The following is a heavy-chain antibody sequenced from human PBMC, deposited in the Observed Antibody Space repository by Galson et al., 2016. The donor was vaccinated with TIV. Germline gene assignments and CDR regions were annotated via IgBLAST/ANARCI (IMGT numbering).Heavy chain of an antibody. V-gene: IGHV1-69*06. CDR1: GGTFSSYV. CDR2: IIPLFRTT. J-gene: IGHJ6*02. Sequence: SVKVSCKASGGTFSSYVFNWVRLAPGQGLEWMGGIIPLFRTTNYAQKFQGRVTITADKSTNTAYMELNSLKYGDTAVYYCATDLNTAFDTYHYYYGMDVWGQGTTVIVSS. CDR3: ATDLNTAFDTYHYYYGMDV. D-gene: IGHD5-18*01.